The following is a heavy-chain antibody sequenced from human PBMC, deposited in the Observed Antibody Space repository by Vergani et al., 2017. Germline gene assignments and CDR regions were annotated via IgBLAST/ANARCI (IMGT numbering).Heavy chain of an antibody. CDR3: ARGRVDNWYFDL. CDR2: ILGSGTC. CDR1: GASMSSVGYY. V-gene: IGHV4-61*02. J-gene: IGHJ2*01. Sequence: QVQLQESGPGLVKPSQTLSLTCTVSGASMSSVGYYWTWIRQSAGKRLEWIGDILGSGTCNYNPSFQGRVSMSVATSKNQSSLNLTSVTAADTAVYYCARGRVDNWYFDLWGRGTLVTVSS. D-gene: IGHD3-10*01.